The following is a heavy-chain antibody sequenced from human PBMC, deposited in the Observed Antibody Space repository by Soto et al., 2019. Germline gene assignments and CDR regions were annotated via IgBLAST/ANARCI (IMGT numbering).Heavy chain of an antibody. Sequence: EVQLVESGGGLVQPGGSLRLSCAASGFTFSSYWMSWVRQAPGKGLEWVANIKQDGSEKYYVDSVKGRFTISRDNAKNSLYLQVTSLRAEDTAVYYCARGGHCSSTSRYTARSAFDIWGQGTMVTVSS. J-gene: IGHJ3*02. CDR1: GFTFSSYW. V-gene: IGHV3-7*01. CDR2: IKQDGSEK. CDR3: ARGGHCSSTSRYTARSAFDI. D-gene: IGHD2-2*02.